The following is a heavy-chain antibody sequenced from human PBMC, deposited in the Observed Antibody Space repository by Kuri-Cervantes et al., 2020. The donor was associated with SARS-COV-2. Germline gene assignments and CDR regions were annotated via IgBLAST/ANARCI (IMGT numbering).Heavy chain of an antibody. CDR1: GFTFSSYS. CDR2: IGSSSSII. Sequence: GESLKISCAASGFTFSSYSINWVRQAPGKGLEWVSYIGSSSSIIYYADSMKGRFTISRDNAKNSLSLQMNSLRAEDTAVYYCARERYYSGHYGMDVWGQGTTVTVSS. CDR3: ARERYYSGHYGMDV. J-gene: IGHJ6*02. D-gene: IGHD3-10*01. V-gene: IGHV3-48*01.